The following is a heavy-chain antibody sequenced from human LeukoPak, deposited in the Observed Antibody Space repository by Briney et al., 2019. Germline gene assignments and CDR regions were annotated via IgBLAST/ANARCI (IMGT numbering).Heavy chain of an antibody. Sequence: SETLSLTCTVSGGSISSYYWSWIRQPAGKGLEWIGRIYTSGSTNYNPSLKSRVTISVDTSKNQFSLKLSSVTAADTAVYYCARDRGYSSSWDLYYYYYMDVWGKGTTVTVSS. V-gene: IGHV4-4*07. D-gene: IGHD6-13*01. CDR3: ARDRGYSSSWDLYYYYYMDV. CDR1: GGSISSYY. CDR2: IYTSGST. J-gene: IGHJ6*03.